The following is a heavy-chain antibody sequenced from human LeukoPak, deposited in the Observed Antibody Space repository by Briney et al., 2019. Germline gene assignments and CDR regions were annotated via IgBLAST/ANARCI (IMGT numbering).Heavy chain of an antibody. CDR3: VRVGSVAGSDYLDY. D-gene: IGHD6-19*01. CDR2: SRNKAKSYTT. J-gene: IGHJ4*02. CDR1: GFTFSDHF. V-gene: IGHV3-72*01. Sequence: PGGSLRLSCAVSGFTFSDHFLDWVRQAPGKGLEWVGRSRNKAKSYTTEHAASVKGRFTISRDDSKNSLSLQMNSLKNEDTAVYYCVRVGSVAGSDYLDYWGQGTLVTVSS.